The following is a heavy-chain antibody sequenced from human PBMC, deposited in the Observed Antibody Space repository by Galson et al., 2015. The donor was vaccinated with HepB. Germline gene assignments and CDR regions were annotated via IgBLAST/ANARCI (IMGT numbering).Heavy chain of an antibody. V-gene: IGHV3-11*05. J-gene: IGHJ4*02. D-gene: IGHD5-24*01. CDR2: ISTIGTYT. CDR1: GFTFSDYY. CDR3: AKDSEEMATIPYFDY. Sequence: SLRLSCAASGFTFSDYYMSWIRQAPGKGLEWVSYISTIGTYTHYADSVKGRFTISRDNAKNSLYLQMNSLRAEDTALYYCAKDSEEMATIPYFDYWGQETLVTVSS.